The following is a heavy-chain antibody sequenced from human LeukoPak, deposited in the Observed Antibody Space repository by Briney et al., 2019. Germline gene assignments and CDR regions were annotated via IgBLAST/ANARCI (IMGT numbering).Heavy chain of an antibody. J-gene: IGHJ5*02. V-gene: IGHV4-59*01. CDR3: ARVGIAVAGTRGWFDP. D-gene: IGHD6-19*01. Sequence: PSETLSLTCTGSGGSISNYYWNWIRQPPGKGREWVGYIYYGGTTNYNPSLKSRVTISVDTSKNQFSLKLSSVTAADTAVYYCARVGIAVAGTRGWFDPWGQGTLVTVSS. CDR1: GGSISNYY. CDR2: IYYGGTT.